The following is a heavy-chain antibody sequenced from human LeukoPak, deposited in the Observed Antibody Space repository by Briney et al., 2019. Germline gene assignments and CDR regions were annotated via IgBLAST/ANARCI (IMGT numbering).Heavy chain of an antibody. Sequence: PSETLSLTCGVSGAIINREGFNWDWIRQPPGKGLEYLGSIFYNGNTYYNPSLESRVTISVDTSKNQFSLKLYSVTAADTAVYYCTRRPKEPGFWSGYVDSWGQGTLVTVSS. CDR3: TRRPKEPGFWSGYVDS. CDR1: GAIINREGFN. CDR2: IFYNGNT. D-gene: IGHD3-3*01. V-gene: IGHV4-39*01. J-gene: IGHJ4*02.